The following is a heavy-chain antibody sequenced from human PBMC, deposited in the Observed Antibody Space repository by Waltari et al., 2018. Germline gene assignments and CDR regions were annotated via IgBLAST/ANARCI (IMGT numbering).Heavy chain of an antibody. V-gene: IGHV5-51*01. CDR3: AKWGPKLSRFNTVWPASGGWFDP. CDR2: TTPADSAT. Sequence: EVQLVQSGAEVKKPGESLRISCSGSGYIFTNQLIGWVRQEPGKGLEGSGITTPADSATKYIRSWQGKYTVSAAKSINTAYLQGRGLKASDTAMYYGAKWGPKLSRFNTVWPASGGWFDPWGQGTLVTVSS. CDR1: GYIFTNQL. D-gene: IGHD7-27*01. J-gene: IGHJ5*02.